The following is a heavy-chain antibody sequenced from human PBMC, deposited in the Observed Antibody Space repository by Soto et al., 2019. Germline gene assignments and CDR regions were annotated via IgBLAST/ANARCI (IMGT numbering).Heavy chain of an antibody. CDR2: INAGNGNT. CDR1: GYTFTSYA. Sequence: ASVKVSCKASGYTFTSYAMHWVRQAPGQRLEWMGWINAGNGNTKYSQKFQGRVTITRDTSASTAYMELSSLRSEDTAVYYCSKDYYDSSGYYPPALLFDYWGQGTLVTVSS. V-gene: IGHV1-3*01. J-gene: IGHJ4*02. CDR3: SKDYYDSSGYYPPALLFDY. D-gene: IGHD3-22*01.